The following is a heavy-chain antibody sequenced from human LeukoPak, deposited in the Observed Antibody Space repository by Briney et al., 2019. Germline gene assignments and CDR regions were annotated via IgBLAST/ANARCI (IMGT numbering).Heavy chain of an antibody. CDR1: GGSISSYY. J-gene: IGHJ4*02. Sequence: SETLSLTCTVSGGSISSYYWSWIRQPPGKGLEWVGYIYYSGSTNYNPSLKSRVTISVDTSKNQFSLKLSSVTAADTAVYYCARGGTWIQGYYFDYWGQGTLVTVSS. CDR3: ARGGTWIQGYYFDY. V-gene: IGHV4-59*01. D-gene: IGHD5-18*01. CDR2: IYYSGST.